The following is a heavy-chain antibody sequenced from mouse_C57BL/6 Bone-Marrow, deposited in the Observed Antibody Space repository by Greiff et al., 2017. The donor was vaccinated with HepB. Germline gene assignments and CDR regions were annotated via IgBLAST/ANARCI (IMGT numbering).Heavy chain of an antibody. V-gene: IGHV5-12*01. CDR2: ISNGGGST. Sequence: EVQLVESGGGLVQPGGSLKLSCAASGFTFSDYYMYWVRQTPEKRLEWVAYISNGGGSTYYPDTVKGRFTISRDNAKNTLYLQRSRLKSEDTAMYYCARQAPFAYWGQGTLVTVSA. CDR3: ARQAPFAY. CDR1: GFTFSDYY. J-gene: IGHJ3*01.